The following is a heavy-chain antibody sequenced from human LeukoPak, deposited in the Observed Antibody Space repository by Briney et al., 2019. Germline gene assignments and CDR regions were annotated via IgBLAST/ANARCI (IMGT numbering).Heavy chain of an antibody. D-gene: IGHD2-15*01. CDR1: GFTVSSNY. J-gene: IGHJ3*02. V-gene: IGHV3-53*01. CDR3: ARDRPESSGDPGDVYDAFDI. Sequence: QPGGSLRLSCAASGFTVSSNYMSWVRQAPGKGLEWVSVIYSGGSTYYADSVKGRFTISRDNSKNTLYLQMNSLRAEDTAVYYCARDRPESSGDPGDVYDAFDIWGQGTMVTVSS. CDR2: IYSGGST.